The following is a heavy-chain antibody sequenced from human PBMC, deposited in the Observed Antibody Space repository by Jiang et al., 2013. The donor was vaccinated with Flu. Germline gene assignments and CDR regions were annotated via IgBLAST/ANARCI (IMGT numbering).Heavy chain of an antibody. CDR2: IYWDDDK. V-gene: IGHV2-5*02. D-gene: IGHD3-10*01. CDR1: GFSLSTSGVG. Sequence: TQTLTLTCTFSGFSLSTSGVGVGWIRQPPGKALEWLALIYWDDDKRYSPSLKSRLTITKDTSKNQVVLTMTNMDPVDTATYYCAHGRMVRGVITMGWFDPWGQGTLVTVSS. J-gene: IGHJ5*02. CDR3: AHGRMVRGVITMGWFDP.